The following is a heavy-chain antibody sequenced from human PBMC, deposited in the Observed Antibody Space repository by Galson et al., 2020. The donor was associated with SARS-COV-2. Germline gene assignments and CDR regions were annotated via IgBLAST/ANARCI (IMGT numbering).Heavy chain of an antibody. CDR3: TTALEWELHYSYYGMDV. V-gene: IGHV3-15*01. Sequence: SCAASGFTFSNAWMSWVRQAPGKGLEWVGRIKSKTDGGTTDYAAPVKGRFTISRDDSKNTLYLQMNSLKTEDTAVYYCTTALEWELHYSYYGMDVWGPGTTLTVSS. J-gene: IGHJ6*02. CDR2: IKSKTDGGTT. D-gene: IGHD1-26*01. CDR1: GFTFSNAW.